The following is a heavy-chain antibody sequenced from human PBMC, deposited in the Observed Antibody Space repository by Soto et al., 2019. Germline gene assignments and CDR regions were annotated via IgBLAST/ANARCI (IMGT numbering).Heavy chain of an antibody. V-gene: IGHV3-9*01. D-gene: IGHD6-19*01. CDR3: AKDMERYSSGYYFDN. J-gene: IGHJ4*02. Sequence: EVQLVESGGDLVQPGRSLRLSCAASGFTFEHYAMAWVRQAPGKGLEWVSAISWDSGSLVYADSVKGRFTISRDNSKNSLYLQMNSLRPEDTAFYYCAKDMERYSSGYYFDNWGQGTLVTVSS. CDR1: GFTFEHYA. CDR2: ISWDSGSL.